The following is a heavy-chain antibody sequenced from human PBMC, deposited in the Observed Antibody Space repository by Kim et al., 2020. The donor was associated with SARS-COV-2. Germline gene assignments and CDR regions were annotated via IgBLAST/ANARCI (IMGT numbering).Heavy chain of an antibody. CDR1: GFTFSSYA. D-gene: IGHD2-2*01. J-gene: IGHJ6*02. CDR3: AKDDLSAGYQLLLYYYGMDV. V-gene: IGHV3-23*01. Sequence: GGSLRLSCAASGFTFSSYAMSWVRQAPGKGLEWVSAISGSGGSTYYADSVKGRFTISRDNSKNTLYLQMNSLRAEDTAVYYCAKDDLSAGYQLLLYYYGMDVWGQGTTVTVSS. CDR2: ISGSGGST.